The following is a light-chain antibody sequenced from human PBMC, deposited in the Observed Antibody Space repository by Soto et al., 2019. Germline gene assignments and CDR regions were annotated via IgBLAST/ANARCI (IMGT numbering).Light chain of an antibody. J-gene: IGLJ1*01. V-gene: IGLV2-14*01. CDR1: SSDVGGYNS. Sequence: QSVLTQPASVSGSPGQSITISCTGTSSDVGGYNSVSWYQQHPGKAPKLMIYDVSNRPSGVSNRFSGSKSGNTASLTISGLQAEDEADYYCSSYTSSSTLPYVFGTGTKVTVL. CDR3: SSYTSSSTLPYV. CDR2: DVS.